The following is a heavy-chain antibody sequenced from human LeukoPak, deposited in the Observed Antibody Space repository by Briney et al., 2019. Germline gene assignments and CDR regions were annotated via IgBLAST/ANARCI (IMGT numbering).Heavy chain of an antibody. CDR1: GGSISSYY. D-gene: IGHD4-11*01. V-gene: IGHV4-4*07. Sequence: SETLSLTCTVSGGSISSYYWSWIRQPAGKGLEWIGRIYTSGSTNYNPSLKSRVTMSVDTSKNQFSLKLSSVTAADTAVYYCAKRTWEEWLDYSNDLFDYWGQGTLVTVSS. CDR3: AKRTWEEWLDYSNDLFDY. J-gene: IGHJ4*02. CDR2: IYTSGST.